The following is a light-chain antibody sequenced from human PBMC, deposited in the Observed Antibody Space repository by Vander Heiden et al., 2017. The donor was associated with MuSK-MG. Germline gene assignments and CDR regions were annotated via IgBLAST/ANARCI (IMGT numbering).Light chain of an antibody. CDR1: QSVNNNY. Sequence: EMVLTQSPGTLSLSAGERATLSCRASQSVNNNYLAWYQQKPGQAPRLLIYGASTRATGIPDRFSGSWSGTDFTLSVSRLEPEDFAVYYCQQYASSPYTFGQGTKLEIK. V-gene: IGKV3-20*01. CDR2: GAS. J-gene: IGKJ2*01. CDR3: QQYASSPYT.